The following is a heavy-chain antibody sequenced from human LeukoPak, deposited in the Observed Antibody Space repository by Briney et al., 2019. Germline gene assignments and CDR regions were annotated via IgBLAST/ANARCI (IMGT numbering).Heavy chain of an antibody. CDR3: ARSELLWFGGVNSGFDY. CDR2: ISSSSSYI. D-gene: IGHD3-10*01. Sequence: GGSLRLSCAASGVTFSSYSMNWVRQAPGKGLEWVSSISSSSSYIYYADSVKGRFTISRDNAKNSLYLQMNSLRAEDTAVYYCARSELLWFGGVNSGFDYWGQGTLVTVSS. V-gene: IGHV3-21*04. J-gene: IGHJ4*02. CDR1: GVTFSSYS.